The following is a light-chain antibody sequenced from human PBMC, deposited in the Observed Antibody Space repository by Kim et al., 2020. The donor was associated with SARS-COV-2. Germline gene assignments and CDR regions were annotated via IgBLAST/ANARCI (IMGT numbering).Light chain of an antibody. CDR1: KLGNKY. CDR2: EDS. CDR3: QAWDSTVI. Sequence: SYELTQPPSVSVSPGQTASITCSGDKLGNKYTCWYQQKSGQSPVLVIYEDSKRPSGIPERFSGSNSGNTATLTISGTQAIDEADYYCQAWDSTVIFGGGTKLTVL. V-gene: IGLV3-1*01. J-gene: IGLJ2*01.